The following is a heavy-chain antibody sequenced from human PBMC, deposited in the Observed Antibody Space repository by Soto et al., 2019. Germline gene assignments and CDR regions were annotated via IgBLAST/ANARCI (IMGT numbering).Heavy chain of an antibody. CDR1: GFTVSSNY. J-gene: IGHJ3*02. D-gene: IGHD5-12*01. CDR3: ARDSTDSGYEEDAFDI. CDR2: IYSGGST. Sequence: GGSLRLSCAASGFTVSSNYMSWVRQAPGKGLEWVSVIYSGGSTYYADSVKGRFTISRDNSKNTLYLQMNSLRAEDTAVYYCARDSTDSGYEEDAFDIWGQGTMVTVSS. V-gene: IGHV3-66*01.